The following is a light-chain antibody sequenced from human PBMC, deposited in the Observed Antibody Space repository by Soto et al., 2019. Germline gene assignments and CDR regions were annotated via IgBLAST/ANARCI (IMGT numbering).Light chain of an antibody. V-gene: IGLV1-47*01. CDR1: SSNIGSNF. J-gene: IGLJ2*01. CDR2: RND. Sequence: QSVLTQAPSASGTPGQRVTISCSGSSSNIGSNFVYWYQKFPGTAPKVLIYRNDQRPSGVPDRFSGSKSGTSASLAISGLRSEAEADYYCAVWDDSLNGSVAFGGGTKLTVL. CDR3: AVWDDSLNGSVA.